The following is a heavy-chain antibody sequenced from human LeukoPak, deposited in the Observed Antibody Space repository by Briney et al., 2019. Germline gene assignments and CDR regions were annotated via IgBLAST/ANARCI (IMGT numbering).Heavy chain of an antibody. Sequence: NPSETLSLTCAVYGGSFSGYYWSWIRQPPGKGLEWIGEINHSGSTNYNPSLKSRVTISVDTSKNQFSLKPSSVTAADTAVYYCARGWNYVPIWGQGTLVTVSS. V-gene: IGHV4-34*01. J-gene: IGHJ4*02. CDR3: ARGWNYVPI. CDR2: INHSGST. D-gene: IGHD1-7*01. CDR1: GGSFSGYY.